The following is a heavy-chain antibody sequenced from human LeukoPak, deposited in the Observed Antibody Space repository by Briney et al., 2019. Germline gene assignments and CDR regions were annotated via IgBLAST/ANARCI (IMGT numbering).Heavy chain of an antibody. CDR2: IYSGGGT. CDR1: GFTVSNNY. D-gene: IGHD6-19*01. J-gene: IGHJ4*02. Sequence: GGSLRLSCAASGFTVSNNYMSRVRQAPGKGLEWVSVIYSGGGTYFADSVKGRFTISRDNSKNTLYLQMNSLSAEDTAVYYWARDSSGPLYWGQGTLVTVSS. CDR3: ARDSSGPLY. V-gene: IGHV3-66*01.